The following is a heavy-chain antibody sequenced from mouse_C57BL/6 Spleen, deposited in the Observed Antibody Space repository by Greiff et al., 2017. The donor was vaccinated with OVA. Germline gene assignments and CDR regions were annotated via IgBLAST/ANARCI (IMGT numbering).Heavy chain of an antibody. CDR1: GYAFSSSW. D-gene: IGHD1-1*01. CDR2: IYPGDGDT. J-gene: IGHJ3*01. V-gene: IGHV1-82*01. Sequence: VQLQQSGPELVKPGASVKISCKASGYAFSSSWMKWVKQRPGKGLEWIGRIYPGDGDTNYNGKFKGKATLTADKSSSTAYMQRSSLTSEDAAVYFCANYYGSSDGFAYWGQGTLVTVSA. CDR3: ANYYGSSDGFAY.